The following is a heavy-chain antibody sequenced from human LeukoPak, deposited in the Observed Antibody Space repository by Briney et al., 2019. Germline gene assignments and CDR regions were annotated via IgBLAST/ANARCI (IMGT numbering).Heavy chain of an antibody. Sequence: SETLSLTCTVSGASISSAGYYWSWIRQPPGKGLEWIGYIYHTGITYYNPSLKSRVTISVDTSKNQFSLKLSSVPAADTAAYYCAGLYNYYFDYWGQGALVTVSS. CDR1: GASISSAGYY. CDR3: AGLYNYYFDY. V-gene: IGHV4-30-4*01. J-gene: IGHJ4*02. CDR2: IYHTGIT. D-gene: IGHD5-24*01.